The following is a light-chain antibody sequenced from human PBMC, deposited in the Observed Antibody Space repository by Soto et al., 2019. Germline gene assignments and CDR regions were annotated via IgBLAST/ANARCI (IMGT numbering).Light chain of an antibody. CDR1: QGVTTN. Sequence: EILMTQSPGTLSVTPGETATLSCRAAQGVTTNFAWYQQKSGQSPRLLIYDVSNRATGVPARFSGSGSETDFTLTISGLRSEDSAVYFCQQYNNWPFSFGQGRRLEIK. CDR2: DVS. CDR3: QQYNNWPFS. J-gene: IGKJ5*01. V-gene: IGKV3-15*01.